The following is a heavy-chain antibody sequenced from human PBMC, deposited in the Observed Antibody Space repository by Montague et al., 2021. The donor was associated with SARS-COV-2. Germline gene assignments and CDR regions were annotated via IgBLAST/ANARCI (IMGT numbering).Heavy chain of an antibody. CDR1: GFTFSDYW. D-gene: IGHD6-19*01. J-gene: IGHJ4*02. Sequence: SLRLSCAASGFTFSDYWMTWIRQAPGKGLEWVATIKKDGTEKYYLASVKGRFTVSRENAKSSLFLQMSNVRVDDTAVYYCARADGCFDYWGRGALVTVSS. CDR3: ARADGCFDY. V-gene: IGHV3-7*01. CDR2: IKKDGTEK.